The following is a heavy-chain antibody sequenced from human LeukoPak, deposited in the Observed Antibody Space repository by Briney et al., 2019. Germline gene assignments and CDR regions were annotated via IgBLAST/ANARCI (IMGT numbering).Heavy chain of an antibody. CDR2: INSNSGDT. V-gene: IGHV1-2*02. CDR3: ARGALTYCSSTSCYPYYYYGMDV. Sequence: GGSVKVSCKASGYTFTGYYMHWVRQAPGQGPEWMGWINSNSGDTNYAQKFQGMVTMTRDTSISTAYTELSRLRSDDTAVYYCARGALTYCSSTSCYPYYYYGMDVWGQGTTVTVSS. J-gene: IGHJ6*01. CDR1: GYTFTGYY. D-gene: IGHD2-2*01.